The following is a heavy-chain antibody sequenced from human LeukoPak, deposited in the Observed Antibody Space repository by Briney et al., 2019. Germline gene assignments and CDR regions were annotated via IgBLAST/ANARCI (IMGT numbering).Heavy chain of an antibody. CDR1: GFTFSSYS. D-gene: IGHD6-19*01. CDR2: ISSSSSTI. Sequence: GGSLRLSCAASGFTFSSYSMSWVRQAPGKGLEWVSYISSSSSTIYYADSVKGRFTISRDNAKNSLYLQMNSLRAEDTAVYYCARDINPGYSSGWYYFDYWGQGTLVTVSS. V-gene: IGHV3-48*01. J-gene: IGHJ4*02. CDR3: ARDINPGYSSGWYYFDY.